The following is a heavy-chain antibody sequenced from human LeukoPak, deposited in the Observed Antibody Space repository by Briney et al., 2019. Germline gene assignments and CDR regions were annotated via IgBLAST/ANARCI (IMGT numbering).Heavy chain of an antibody. CDR1: GFTFSSYG. J-gene: IGHJ4*02. D-gene: IGHD3-3*01. V-gene: IGHV3-21*01. CDR3: ARELTFADFWSGYYPFDY. Sequence: GGSLRLSCAASGFTFSSYGIHWVRQSPGKGLEWVSSISSSSSYIYYADSVKGRFTISRDNAKNSLYLQMNSLRAEDTAVYYCARELTFADFWSGYYPFDYWGQGTLVTVSS. CDR2: ISSSSSYI.